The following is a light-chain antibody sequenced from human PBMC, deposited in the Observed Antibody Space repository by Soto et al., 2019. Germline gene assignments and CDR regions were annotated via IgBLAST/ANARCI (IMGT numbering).Light chain of an antibody. V-gene: IGKV3-15*01. Sequence: ENVMTQSPATLSASPGERAALSCRASQSVSSNLAWYQQKPGQAPRLLIYGASTRASGVPTRFSGSGSGTQFTLTISSLQSEDFAVYYCQQYKDWPPCTFGQGTKVDIK. J-gene: IGKJ1*01. CDR3: QQYKDWPPCT. CDR2: GAS. CDR1: QSVSSN.